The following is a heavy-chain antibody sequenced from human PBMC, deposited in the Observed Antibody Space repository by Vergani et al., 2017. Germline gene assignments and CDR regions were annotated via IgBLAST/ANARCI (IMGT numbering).Heavy chain of an antibody. D-gene: IGHD2-15*01. CDR1: GGSINSHKYY. CDR2: IHTSGST. V-gene: IGHV4-61*02. J-gene: IGHJ4*02. Sequence: QVQLQESGPGLVKPSQTLSLTCTVSGGSINSHKYYWSWIRQPAGKGLEWIGRIHTSGSTNYNPSIKSRVTMSEDTSKNQFSLNLTSVTAAETAVYFCARGSCLGGSCYNPLFDYWGQGILVTVSS. CDR3: ARGSCLGGSCYNPLFDY.